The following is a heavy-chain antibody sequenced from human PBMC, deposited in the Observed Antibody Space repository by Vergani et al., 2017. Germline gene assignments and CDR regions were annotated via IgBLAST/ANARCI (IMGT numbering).Heavy chain of an antibody. CDR3: ARVLRDGDSCFDY. J-gene: IGHJ4*02. CDR1: GFTFSSYA. CDR2: ISGSGGST. Sequence: EVQLLESGGGLVQPGGSLRLSCAASGFTFSSYAMSWVRQAPGKGLEWVSAISGSGGSTYYADSVKGRFTISRDNSKKTLYLQMNSLRAEDTAVYYCARVLRDGDSCFDYWGQGTLVTVSS. V-gene: IGHV3-23*01. D-gene: IGHD4-17*01.